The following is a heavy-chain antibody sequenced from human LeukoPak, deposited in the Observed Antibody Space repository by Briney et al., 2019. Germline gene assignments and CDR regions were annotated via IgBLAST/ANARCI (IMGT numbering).Heavy chain of an antibody. V-gene: IGHV3-23*01. Sequence: GGSLRLSCAASGFTFSSNAMSWVRQAPGKGLEWVSAISGSGGSTYYADSVKGRFTISRDNSKNTLYLQMNSLRAEDTAVYYCAKCFGLWFGELFSFDYWGQGTLVTVSS. CDR2: ISGSGGST. CDR3: AKCFGLWFGELFSFDY. CDR1: GFTFSSNA. J-gene: IGHJ4*02. D-gene: IGHD3-10*01.